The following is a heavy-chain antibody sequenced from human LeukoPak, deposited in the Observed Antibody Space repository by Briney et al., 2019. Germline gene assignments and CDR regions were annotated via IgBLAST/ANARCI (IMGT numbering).Heavy chain of an antibody. CDR1: GFTFDDYT. Sequence: GGSLRLSCAASGFTFDDYTMHWVCQAPGKGLEWVSLISWDGGSTYYADSVKGRFTISRDNSKNSLYLQMNSLRTEDTALYYCAKDSADYYMDVWGKGTTVTVSS. V-gene: IGHV3-43*01. J-gene: IGHJ6*03. CDR3: AKDSADYYMDV. CDR2: ISWDGGST.